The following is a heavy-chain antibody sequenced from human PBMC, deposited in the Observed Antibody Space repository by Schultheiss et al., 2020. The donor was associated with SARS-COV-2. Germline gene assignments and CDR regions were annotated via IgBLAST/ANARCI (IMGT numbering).Heavy chain of an antibody. V-gene: IGHV4-30-4*08. CDR3: ACQYYDILTGYSYVDY. J-gene: IGHJ4*02. Sequence: SETLSLTCTVSGGSISSGGYYWSWIRQHPGKGLEWIGYIYYSGSTYYNPSLKSRVTISVDTSKNQFSLKLSSVTAADTAVYYCACQYYDILTGYSYVDYWGQGTLVTVSS. D-gene: IGHD3-9*01. CDR1: GGSISSGGYY. CDR2: IYYSGST.